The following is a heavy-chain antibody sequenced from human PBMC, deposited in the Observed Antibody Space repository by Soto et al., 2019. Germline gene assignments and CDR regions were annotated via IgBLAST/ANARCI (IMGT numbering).Heavy chain of an antibody. CDR1: GGSFSGYY. CDR2: INHSGST. Sequence: QVQLQQWGAGLLKPSETLSLTCAVYGGSFSGYYWSWIRQPPGKGLEWMGEINHSGSTNYNPSLKRRVPISVATSKNQFSLKLSSVTAADTAVYYCASFTAFTPSTPPPTDWYFDLWGRGTMVTVSS. CDR3: ASFTAFTPSTPPPTDWYFDL. J-gene: IGHJ2*01. V-gene: IGHV4-34*01. D-gene: IGHD3-3*02.